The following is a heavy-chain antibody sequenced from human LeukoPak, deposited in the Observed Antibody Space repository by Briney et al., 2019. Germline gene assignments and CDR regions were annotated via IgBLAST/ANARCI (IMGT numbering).Heavy chain of an antibody. CDR1: GGSIDSSTYY. V-gene: IGHV4-39*01. CDR2: IYSSGST. D-gene: IGHD5-18*01. Sequence: PSETLSLTCTVSGGSIDSSTYYWGWIRQPPGKGLEWIGSIYSSGSTYYNPSLKSRVTISADTSKNQFSLTLGSVSATDTAVYYCVSPRGFSYGYFDYWGQGTLVTVSS. J-gene: IGHJ4*02. CDR3: VSPRGFSYGYFDY.